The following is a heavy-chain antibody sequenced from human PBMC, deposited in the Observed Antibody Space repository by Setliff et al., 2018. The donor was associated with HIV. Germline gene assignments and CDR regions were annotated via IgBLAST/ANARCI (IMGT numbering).Heavy chain of an antibody. CDR1: GYRFTDFC. Sequence: ASVKVSCKTFGYRFTDFCVNWVRQAPGQGLEWMGWINPKSGATKNAQKFQGRVTMTRDTSISTVYMELSSLRSDDTALYFCARRAEDLAINPPSFDYYFDYWGQGTPVTVSS. J-gene: IGHJ4*02. CDR3: ARRAEDLAINPPSFDYYFDY. D-gene: IGHD3-9*01. V-gene: IGHV1-2*02. CDR2: INPKSGAT.